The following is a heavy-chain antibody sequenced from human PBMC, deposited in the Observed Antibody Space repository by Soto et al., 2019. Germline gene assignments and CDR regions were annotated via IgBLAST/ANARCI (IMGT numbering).Heavy chain of an antibody. CDR1: GFTFSSAW. CDR2: FKSKADGETI. Sequence: EVQLVESGGDLVTPGGSLRLSCATSGFTFSSAWMSWVRQAPGEGLEWVGRFKSKADGETIEYAAPVKGRFTISRDDSKATVFLQMNSLKAEDTAIYYCAADIPPPQGPSYPIDYWGQGTLVTVSS. V-gene: IGHV3-15*01. CDR3: AADIPPPQGPSYPIDY. J-gene: IGHJ4*02. D-gene: IGHD1-26*01.